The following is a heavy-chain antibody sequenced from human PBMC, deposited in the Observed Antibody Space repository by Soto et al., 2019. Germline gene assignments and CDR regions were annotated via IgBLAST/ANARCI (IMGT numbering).Heavy chain of an antibody. CDR2: IYCSGST. J-gene: IGHJ5*02. D-gene: IGHD6-6*01. CDR3: ARLDTGSSFPVWPSWFDP. V-gene: IGHV4-39*01. Sequence: SETLSLTCTVSGGSISSSSYYWGWIRQPPGKGLEWIGSIYCSGSTYYNPSLKSRVTISVDTSKNQFSLKLSSVTAADTAVYYCARLDTGSSFPVWPSWFDPWGQGTMVTVSS. CDR1: GGSISSSSYY.